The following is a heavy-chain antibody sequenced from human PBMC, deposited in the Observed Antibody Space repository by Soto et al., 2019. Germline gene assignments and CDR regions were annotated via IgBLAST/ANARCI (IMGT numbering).Heavy chain of an antibody. CDR1: GYTFTSYG. CDR3: AADPNVDIVATIGGSHNWFDP. D-gene: IGHD5-12*01. J-gene: IGHJ5*02. Sequence: ASVKVSCKASGYTFTSYGISGVRQAPGQGLEWMGWISAYNGNTNYAQKLQGRVTMTTDTSTSTAYMERRSLRSDDTAVYYCAADPNVDIVATIGGSHNWFDPWGEGILVAVCS. CDR2: ISAYNGNT. V-gene: IGHV1-18*04.